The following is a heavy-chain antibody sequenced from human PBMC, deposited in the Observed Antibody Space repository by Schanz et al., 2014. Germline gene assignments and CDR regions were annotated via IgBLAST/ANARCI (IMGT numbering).Heavy chain of an antibody. CDR2: ISSSSSTR. D-gene: IGHD2-21*01. Sequence: QVQLVESGGGLVKPGGSLRLSCAASGFIFSDYYMAWIRQAPGKGPEYVSYISSSSSTRYYADSVKGRFTISRDNAKNSLFLQMNSLRAEDTAVYYCARDGYSVVVISPTESFDIWGQGTMVTVSS. CDR1: GFIFSDYY. V-gene: IGHV3-11*04. J-gene: IGHJ3*02. CDR3: ARDGYSVVVISPTESFDI.